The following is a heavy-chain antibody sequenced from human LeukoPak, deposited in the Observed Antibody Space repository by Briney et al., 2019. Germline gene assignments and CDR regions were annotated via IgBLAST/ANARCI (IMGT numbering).Heavy chain of an antibody. CDR3: ARGSSSGYYAFDY. V-gene: IGHV4-59*01. J-gene: IGHJ4*02. Sequence: SETLSLTCAVSGVSISNYYLSWIRQPPGKGLEWIGYIYYSGSTNYNPSLKSRVTISVDTSKNQFSLKLSSVTAADTAVYYCARGSSSGYYAFDYWGQGTLVTVSS. D-gene: IGHD3-22*01. CDR1: GVSISNYY. CDR2: IYYSGST.